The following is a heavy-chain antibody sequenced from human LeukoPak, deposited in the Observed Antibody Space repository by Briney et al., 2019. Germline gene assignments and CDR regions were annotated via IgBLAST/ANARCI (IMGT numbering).Heavy chain of an antibody. Sequence: SETLSLTCTVSGGSISSYYWSWIRQPPGKGLEWIGYISYSGSTKYNPSLKSRVTISVDTSRNQISLKLSSVTAADTAVYYCARQDSSGWSPSDYWGQGTLVTVSS. CDR3: ARQDSSGWSPSDY. J-gene: IGHJ4*02. CDR2: ISYSGST. D-gene: IGHD6-19*01. V-gene: IGHV4-59*08. CDR1: GGSISSYY.